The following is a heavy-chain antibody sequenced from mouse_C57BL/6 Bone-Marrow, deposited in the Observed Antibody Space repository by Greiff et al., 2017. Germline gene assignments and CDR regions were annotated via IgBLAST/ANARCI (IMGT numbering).Heavy chain of an antibody. J-gene: IGHJ3*01. V-gene: IGHV1-15*01. D-gene: IGHD2-4*01. CDR1: GYTFTDYE. CDR3: TRSSIYYDSLLAY. CDR2: IDPETGGT. Sequence: VKLQESGAELVRPGASVTLSCKAPGYTFTDYEMHWVKQTPVHGLEWIGAIDPETGGTAYNQKFKGKAILTADKSSSTAYMELRSLTSEDSAVYYCTRSSIYYDSLLAYWGQGTLVTVSA.